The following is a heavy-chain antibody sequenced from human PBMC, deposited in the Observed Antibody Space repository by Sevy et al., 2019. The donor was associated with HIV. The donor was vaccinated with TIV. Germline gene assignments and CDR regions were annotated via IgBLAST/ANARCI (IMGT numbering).Heavy chain of an antibody. D-gene: IGHD4-17*01. CDR1: GFIFSGYW. CDR3: ARDSAMTKDS. Sequence: GGSLRLSCAASGFIFSGYWMSWVRQAPGRGLEWVANIKQDGCEIYYGDSVKGRFTISRDNAKNSLYLQMNSLRVEDTGVYYCARDSAMTKDSWGQGTLVTVSS. CDR2: IKQDGCEI. J-gene: IGHJ4*02. V-gene: IGHV3-7*01.